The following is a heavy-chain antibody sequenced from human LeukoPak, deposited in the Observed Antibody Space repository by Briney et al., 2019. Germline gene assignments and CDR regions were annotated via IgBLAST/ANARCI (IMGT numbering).Heavy chain of an antibody. J-gene: IGHJ4*02. V-gene: IGHV3-11*01. CDR2: ISGSGTTI. Sequence: PGGSLRLSCAASGFTFSDYYMSWIRQAPGKGLEWVPYISGSGTTIYYADSVKGRFTISRDNAKNSLYLQMNSLRAEDTAVYFCARDLYPQDIVVLVAGDFGYWGQGTLVTVSS. CDR1: GFTFSDYY. CDR3: ARDLYPQDIVVLVAGDFGY. D-gene: IGHD2-15*01.